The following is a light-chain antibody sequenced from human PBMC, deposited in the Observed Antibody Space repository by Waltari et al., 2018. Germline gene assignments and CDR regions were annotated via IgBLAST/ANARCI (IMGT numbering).Light chain of an antibody. V-gene: IGLV1-40*01. CDR3: QSYDSSLDSVV. CDR2: GIS. Sequence: QSVLTQPPSVSGAPGQRVTIPCSGRSPTIGAGYDVQWYQQLPGTTPKLLSYGISVRPSGVPNRFSHSKSGASASLAITGLQADDEGHYYCQSYDSSLDSVVFGGGTKLTVL. CDR1: SPTIGAGYD. J-gene: IGLJ2*01.